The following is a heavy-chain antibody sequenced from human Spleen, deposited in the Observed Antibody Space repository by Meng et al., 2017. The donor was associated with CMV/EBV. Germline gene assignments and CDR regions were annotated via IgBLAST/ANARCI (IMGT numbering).Heavy chain of an antibody. Sequence: SVKVSCKASGGTFSIYGISWVRQAPGQGLEWMGGIIPIFGTANYAQKFQGRVTITTDESTSTAYMELSSLRSEDTAVYYCARVEDGYNYSDYWGQGTLVTVSS. V-gene: IGHV1-69*05. D-gene: IGHD5-24*01. CDR1: GGTFSIYG. CDR2: IIPIFGTA. J-gene: IGHJ4*02. CDR3: ARVEDGYNYSDY.